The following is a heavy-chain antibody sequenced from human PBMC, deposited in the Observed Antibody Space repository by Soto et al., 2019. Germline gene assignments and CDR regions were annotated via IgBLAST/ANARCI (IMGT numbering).Heavy chain of an antibody. J-gene: IGHJ4*02. CDR3: ARITGRHLDY. CDR1: SGSISVTDVF. V-gene: IGHV4-39*01. CDR2: VGYSGTA. Sequence: SETLSLTCTVSSGSISVTDVFWGWVRQPPGKGLEWIGNVGYSGTAYFSPSLATRVTFHVDTSKNQFSLTLYSVTAADTAVYYCARITGRHLDYWGQGILVTVSS. D-gene: IGHD1-20*01.